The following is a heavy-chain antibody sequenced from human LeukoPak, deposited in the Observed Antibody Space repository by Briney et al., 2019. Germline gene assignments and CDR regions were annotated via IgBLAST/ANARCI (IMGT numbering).Heavy chain of an antibody. Sequence: SVTLSLTCTVSGGSISTNGYYWGWIRQPPGKGLEWIGTIYYSGSSYYNPSLRSRVSISVDTSRAQFSLRLSSVTAADTAVYYCARHMPLRITMVRGVIDNWGQEPWSPSPQ. V-gene: IGHV4-39*01. J-gene: IGHJ4*01. CDR3: ARHMPLRITMVRGVIDN. CDR1: GGSISTNGYY. CDR2: IYYSGSS. D-gene: IGHD3-10*01.